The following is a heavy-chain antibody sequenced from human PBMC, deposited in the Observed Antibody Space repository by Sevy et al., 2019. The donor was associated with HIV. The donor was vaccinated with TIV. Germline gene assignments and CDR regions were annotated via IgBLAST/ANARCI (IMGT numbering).Heavy chain of an antibody. D-gene: IGHD6-13*01. Sequence: GGCLRLSCAVSNFAFNNAWMNWVRQAPGKGLEWVGRIKSKGDGATADHAAPVKGRFTVSRDDSKNTLYLQMNSLRAEDTAVYYCTTDETAARYWGQGTLVTVSS. V-gene: IGHV3-15*07. CDR1: NFAFNNAW. CDR3: TTDETAARY. J-gene: IGHJ4*02. CDR2: IKSKGDGATA.